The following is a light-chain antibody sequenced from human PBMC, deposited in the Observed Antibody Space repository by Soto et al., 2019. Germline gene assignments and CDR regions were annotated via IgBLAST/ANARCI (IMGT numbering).Light chain of an antibody. CDR1: QDITKS. CDR2: IAS. V-gene: IGKV1-33*01. Sequence: DIQMTQSPSSVSASVGDRVTITCQATQDITKSLNWYQQKPGKAPKLLIYIASNLESGDPSRFSGSGSATEFTLTISSLQPDDFATYYCQQYNNYGTFGQGTRVEIK. J-gene: IGKJ1*01. CDR3: QQYNNYGT.